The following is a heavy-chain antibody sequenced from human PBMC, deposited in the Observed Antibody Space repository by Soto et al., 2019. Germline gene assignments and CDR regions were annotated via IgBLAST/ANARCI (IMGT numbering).Heavy chain of an antibody. CDR1: GYSFTSYW. CDR3: ARQGIDCSGGSCYSDYYYYYGMDV. CDR2: IYPGDSDT. Sequence: GESLKISCKGSGYSFTSYWIGWVRQMPGKGLEWMGIIYPGDSDTRYSPSFQGQVTISADKSISTAYLQWSSLKASDTAMYYCARQGIDCSGGSCYSDYYYYYGMDVWGQGTTVTVSS. J-gene: IGHJ6*02. D-gene: IGHD2-15*01. V-gene: IGHV5-51*01.